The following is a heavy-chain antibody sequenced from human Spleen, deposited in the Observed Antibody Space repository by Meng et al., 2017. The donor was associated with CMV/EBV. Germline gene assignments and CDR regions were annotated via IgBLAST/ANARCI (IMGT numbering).Heavy chain of an antibody. J-gene: IGHJ3*02. V-gene: IGHV1-2*02. CDR1: GYTFSDSY. CDR2: INSKSGGT. D-gene: IGHD6-19*01. Sequence: ASVKVSCKGSGYTFSDSYMHWVRQAPGQGLEWMGWINSKSGGTNYAQKFQGRVTMTRDTSITTVYMELSRLRSDDTAVYYCARWGAVAGIDGLDIWGQGTMVTVSS. CDR3: ARWGAVAGIDGLDI.